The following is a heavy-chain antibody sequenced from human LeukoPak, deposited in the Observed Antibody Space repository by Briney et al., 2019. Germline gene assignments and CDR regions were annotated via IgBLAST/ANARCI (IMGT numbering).Heavy chain of an antibody. CDR2: IRWNSGSI. CDR1: GFTFDDYA. Sequence: GGSLRLSCAASGFTFDDYAMHWVRQAPGKGLEWVSGIRWNSGSIGYADSVKGRFTISRDNAKNSLYLQMNSLRAEDTALYYCAKAAYYYDSSGYTSWGQGTLVTVSS. CDR3: AKAAYYYDSSGYTS. J-gene: IGHJ5*02. V-gene: IGHV3-9*01. D-gene: IGHD3-22*01.